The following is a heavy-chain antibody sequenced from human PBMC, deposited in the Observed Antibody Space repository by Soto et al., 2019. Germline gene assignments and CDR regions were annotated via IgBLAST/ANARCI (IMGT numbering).Heavy chain of an antibody. CDR2: ISRSGSTI. J-gene: IGHJ6*03. D-gene: IGHD3-3*01. Sequence: QVQLVESEGGLVKPEGSLRLSCAASGFTFSDYYMSWIRQAPGKGLEWVSYISRSGSTIYYADSVKGRFTISRDNAKNSLYLQMNSLRAEDTAVDYCARRASYDFWSGHYLPYYYYYMDVWGKGTTVTVSS. CDR1: GFTFSDYY. CDR3: ARRASYDFWSGHYLPYYYYYMDV. V-gene: IGHV3-11*01.